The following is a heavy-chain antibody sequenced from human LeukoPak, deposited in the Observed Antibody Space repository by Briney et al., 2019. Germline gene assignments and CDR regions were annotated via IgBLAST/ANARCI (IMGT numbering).Heavy chain of an antibody. CDR1: GGSISSGGYY. V-gene: IGHV4-61*08. J-gene: IGHJ6*02. Sequence: SETLSLTCTVSGGSISSGGYYWSWIRQHPGKGLEWIGYIYYSGSTNYNPSLKSRVTISVDTSKNQFSLKLSSVTAADTAVYYCARDVVWGMDVWGQGTTVTVSS. CDR3: ARDVVWGMDV. CDR2: IYYSGST. D-gene: IGHD3-16*01.